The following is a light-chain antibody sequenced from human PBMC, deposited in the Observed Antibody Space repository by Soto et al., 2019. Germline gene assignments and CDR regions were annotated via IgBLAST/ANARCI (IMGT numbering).Light chain of an antibody. CDR2: WAS. V-gene: IGKV4-1*01. CDR1: QSVLYSSNNKNY. CDR3: QQYHSTPWT. J-gene: IGKJ1*01. Sequence: DIVMTQSPDYLAVSLGERATINCKSSQSVLYSSNNKNYLAWYQQKPGQPPKLLIYWASSRDSGVPDRFSASGSGTDFTLTITSLQAEDVAVYYCQQYHSTPWTFGQGTKVDIK.